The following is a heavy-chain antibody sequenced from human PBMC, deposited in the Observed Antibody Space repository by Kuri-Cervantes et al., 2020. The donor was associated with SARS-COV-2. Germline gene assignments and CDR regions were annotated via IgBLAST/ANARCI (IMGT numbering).Heavy chain of an antibody. CDR1: GYTFTSYY. J-gene: IGHJ6*03. D-gene: IGHD2-2*02. CDR3: VKDVVSTFCAWGNCYISSYMDV. CDR2: INPKSGAS. V-gene: IGHV1-2*02. Sequence: ASGKVSCKASGYTFTSYYMHWVRQAPGQGLECMGWINPKSGASSYAQKFQGRVTMTRATSINTVYMELSTLRSDDTAVYFCVKDVVSTFCAWGNCYISSYMDVWGRGTTVTVSS.